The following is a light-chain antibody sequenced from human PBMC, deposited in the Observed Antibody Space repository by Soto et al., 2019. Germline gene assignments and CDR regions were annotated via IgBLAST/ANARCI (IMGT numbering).Light chain of an antibody. V-gene: IGKV1-39*01. J-gene: IGKJ3*01. CDR1: QSIINY. CDR2: AAS. CDR3: QQTYSVPFT. Sequence: DMQMTQSPSSLSASIGDRVTITCRASQSIINYLNWYQQKPGKAPKLLIYAASTLQSGVPSRFTGSRSGTDFTLTISNLQPEDFVTYYCQQTYSVPFTFGPGTKVDV.